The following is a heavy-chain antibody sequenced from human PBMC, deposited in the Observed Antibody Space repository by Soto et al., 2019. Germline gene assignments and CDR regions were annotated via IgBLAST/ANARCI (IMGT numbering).Heavy chain of an antibody. Sequence: ASVKVSCKASGYTFTSYDINWVRQATGQGLEWMGRMNPNSGNTGYAQKFQGRVTMTRNTSISTAYMELSSLRSEDTAVYYCAREGYCISTSCSEGDYYYYYGMDVWGQGTTVTSP. CDR1: GYTFTSYD. J-gene: IGHJ6*02. D-gene: IGHD2-2*01. CDR2: MNPNSGNT. CDR3: AREGYCISTSCSEGDYYYYYGMDV. V-gene: IGHV1-8*01.